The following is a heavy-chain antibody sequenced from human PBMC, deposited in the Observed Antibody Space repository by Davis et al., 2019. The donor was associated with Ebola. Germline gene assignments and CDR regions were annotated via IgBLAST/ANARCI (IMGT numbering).Heavy chain of an antibody. J-gene: IGHJ4*02. V-gene: IGHV4-39*01. D-gene: IGHD3-22*01. CDR3: ARGQYHYDRTGYHPDDYFDY. CDR1: GASISDSSYF. CDR2: IYYSGSA. Sequence: SETLSLTCTVPGASISDSSYFWGWIRQPPGKGLEWIGSIYYSGSAYYNPSLRSRVTISVDRSQKQFSLKLSSVTAADTAVYYCARGQYHYDRTGYHPDDYFDYWGQETLVTVSS.